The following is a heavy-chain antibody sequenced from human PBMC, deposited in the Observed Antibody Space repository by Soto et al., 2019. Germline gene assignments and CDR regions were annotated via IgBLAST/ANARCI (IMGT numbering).Heavy chain of an antibody. V-gene: IGHV4-30-2*01. CDR1: GGSISSGGYS. J-gene: IGHJ5*02. CDR3: ARSIVVVPAALSWFDP. D-gene: IGHD2-2*01. CDR2: IYHSGST. Sequence: QLQLQESGSGLVKPSQTLSLTCAVSGGSISSGGYSWSWIRQPPGKGLEWIGYIYHSGSTYYNPPLKSRVTISVDRSKNQFSLKLSSVTAADTAVYYCARSIVVVPAALSWFDPWGQGTLVTVSS.